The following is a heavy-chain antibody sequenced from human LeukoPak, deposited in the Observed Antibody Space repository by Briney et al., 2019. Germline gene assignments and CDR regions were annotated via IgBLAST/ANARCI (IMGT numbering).Heavy chain of an antibody. V-gene: IGHV1-46*01. CDR2: INPSGDRT. CDR1: GYTFSNYY. J-gene: IGHJ4*02. D-gene: IGHD1-26*01. Sequence: ASVKVSCKASGYTFSNYYMHWVRQAPGQGLEWMGVINPSGDRTTYAQKFQGRVTMTRDTSTSTVYMELSSLRSGDTAVYYCSRELGGSYFDYWGQGTLVTVSS. CDR3: SRELGGSYFDY.